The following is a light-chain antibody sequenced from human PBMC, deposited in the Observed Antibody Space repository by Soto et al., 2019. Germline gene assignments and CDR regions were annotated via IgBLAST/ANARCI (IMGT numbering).Light chain of an antibody. Sequence: QSALTQPASVSGSPGQSITISCTGTSSDVGGFNYVSWYQQHPGKAPKLMIYDVSNRPSGVSNRFSGSKSGHTASLTISGLQAEDESDYYCSSYSSSTNLLFGGGTKLTVL. CDR3: SSYSSSTNLL. CDR1: SSDVGGFNY. V-gene: IGLV2-14*03. CDR2: DVS. J-gene: IGLJ2*01.